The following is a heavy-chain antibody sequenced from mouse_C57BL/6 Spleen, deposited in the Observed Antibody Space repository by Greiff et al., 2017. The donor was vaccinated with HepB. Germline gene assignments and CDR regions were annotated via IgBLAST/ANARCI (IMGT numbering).Heavy chain of an antibody. D-gene: IGHD1-1*01. CDR1: GYAFSSSW. CDR2: IYPGDGDT. Sequence: QVQLQQSGPELVKPGASVKISCKASGYAFSSSWMNWVKQRPGKGLEWIGRIYPGDGDTNYNGKFKGKATLTADKSSSTAYMQLSSLTSEDSAVYFWARESPYYYGSSYDAMDYWGQGTSVTVSS. V-gene: IGHV1-82*01. J-gene: IGHJ4*01. CDR3: ARESPYYYGSSYDAMDY.